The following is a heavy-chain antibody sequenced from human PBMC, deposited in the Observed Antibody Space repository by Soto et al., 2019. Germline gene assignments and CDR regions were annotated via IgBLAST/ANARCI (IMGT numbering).Heavy chain of an antibody. D-gene: IGHD2-21*01. Sequence: GASLKISCKGSGYTFTNYWIGWVRQLPGEGLEWMGVYYPGDSDTKYSPSFQGQVTFSADKSINTAYLQLRSLKASGTAMYYCSRRDYYHAGCADCAYDISGVATLVTV. V-gene: IGHV5-51*01. J-gene: IGHJ3*02. CDR2: YYPGDSDT. CDR3: SRRDYYHAGCADCAYDI. CDR1: GYTFTNYW.